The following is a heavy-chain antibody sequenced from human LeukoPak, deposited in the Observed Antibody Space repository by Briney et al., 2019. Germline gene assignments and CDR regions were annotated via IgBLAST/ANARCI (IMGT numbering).Heavy chain of an antibody. D-gene: IGHD3-10*01. CDR2: INWNGDRT. V-gene: IGHV3-20*04. Sequence: GGSLRLSCAASGFTFHDYGMSWVRQSPGKGLEWVSGINWNGDRTGYADSVKGRFTISRDNAKKSLYLQKNSLRAEDTALYYCARRDYYGSGSPDFWGQGTLVTVSS. CDR3: ARRDYYGSGSPDF. CDR1: GFTFHDYG. J-gene: IGHJ4*02.